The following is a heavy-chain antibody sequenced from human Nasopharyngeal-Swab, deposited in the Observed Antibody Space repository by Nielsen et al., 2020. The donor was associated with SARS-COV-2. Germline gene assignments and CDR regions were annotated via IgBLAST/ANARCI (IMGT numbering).Heavy chain of an antibody. CDR1: GFTFSNYW. CDR2: INTDGSST. D-gene: IGHD3-3*01. CDR3: ARDGLDYDFWSAYFMDV. Sequence: GESLKISCAASGFTFSNYWMTWVRQAPGKGLVWVSHINTDGSSTSYADSVKGRFTISRDNAKNTLYLQMNSLRAEDTAVYHCARDGLDYDFWSAYFMDVWGQGTTVTVSS. J-gene: IGHJ6*02. V-gene: IGHV3-74*01.